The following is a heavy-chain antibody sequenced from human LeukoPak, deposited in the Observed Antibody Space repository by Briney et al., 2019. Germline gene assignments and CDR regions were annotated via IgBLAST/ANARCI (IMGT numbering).Heavy chain of an antibody. J-gene: IGHJ4*02. CDR2: IIPIFGTA. CDR3: AMKERSGSYYITGTSHYVDC. D-gene: IGHD3-10*01. CDR1: GYTFTSYS. Sequence: SLKVSCKASGYTFTSYSISWVRQAPGLGLEWMGGIIPIFGTANYAQKFQGRVTITADESTSTAYMELSSLRSEDTAVYYCAMKERSGSYYITGTSHYVDCWGQGTLVTVSS. V-gene: IGHV1-69*13.